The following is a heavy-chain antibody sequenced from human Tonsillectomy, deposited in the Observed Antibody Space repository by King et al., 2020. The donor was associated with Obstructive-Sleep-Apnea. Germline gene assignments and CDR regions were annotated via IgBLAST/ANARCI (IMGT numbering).Heavy chain of an antibody. J-gene: IGHJ4*02. CDR3: GTHYYDSSGYSKVDY. CDR1: CCSISSGGYY. V-gene: IGHV4-31*03. CDR2: VYYSGRT. D-gene: IGHD3-22*01. Sequence: QLQESGPGLVKPSQTLSLTCTVSCCSISSGGYYWCWIRQHPGKGLEWIGYVYYSGRTSYNPSLKSRVTISVDPSKNQFSLKLSSVTAADTAVYYCGTHYYDSSGYSKVDYWGQGTLVTVSS.